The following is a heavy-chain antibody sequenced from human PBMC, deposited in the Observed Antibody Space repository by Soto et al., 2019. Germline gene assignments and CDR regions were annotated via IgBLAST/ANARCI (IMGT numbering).Heavy chain of an antibody. J-gene: IGHJ6*02. CDR3: ASGYWSGTTCYLGVAAMDV. V-gene: IGHV1-69*02. Sequence: QVQLVQSGTEVKKPGSSVKVSCKASGGTFSDYTFSWVRQAPGHGLAWMGGIIPILDIANYVQKFQGRVTFTADKATGTAYMELSSLHSDDTAVYYCASGYWSGTTCYLGVAAMDVGGQGTKVTVSS. D-gene: IGHD2-2*01. CDR1: GGTFSDYT. CDR2: IIPILDIA.